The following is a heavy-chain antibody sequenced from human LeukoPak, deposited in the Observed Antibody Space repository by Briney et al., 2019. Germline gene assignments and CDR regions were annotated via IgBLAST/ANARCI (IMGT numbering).Heavy chain of an antibody. Sequence: SGTLSLTCAVSGGSISSSNWWSWVRQPPGKGLEWIGEIYHSGSTNYNPSLKSRVTISVDTSKNQFSLKLSSVTAADTAVYYCARSSYYYAADAFDIWGQGAMVTVS. J-gene: IGHJ3*02. CDR1: GGSISSSNW. CDR3: ARSSYYYAADAFDI. CDR2: IYHSGST. V-gene: IGHV4-4*02. D-gene: IGHD3-10*01.